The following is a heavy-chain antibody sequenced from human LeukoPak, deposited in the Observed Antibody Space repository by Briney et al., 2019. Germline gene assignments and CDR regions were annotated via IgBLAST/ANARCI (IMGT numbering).Heavy chain of an antibody. CDR2: INHTGST. J-gene: IGHJ5*02. Sequence: PSETLSLTCAVYGGSFSGYYWSWIRQPPGKGLEWIGEINHTGSTNYSPSLKSRVTISVDASKTQFSLRLSSVTAADTAVYYCARGQIVRVPTGYTTWGQGTLVTVSS. V-gene: IGHV4-34*01. CDR1: GGSFSGYY. CDR3: ARGQIVRVPTGYTT. D-gene: IGHD3-9*01.